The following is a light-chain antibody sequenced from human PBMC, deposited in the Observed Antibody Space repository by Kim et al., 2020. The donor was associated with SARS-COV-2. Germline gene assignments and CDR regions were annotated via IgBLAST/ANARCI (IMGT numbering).Light chain of an antibody. CDR1: SSDVGSYNH. CDR2: EVS. J-gene: IGLJ2*01. CDR3: CSYAGSSTWV. V-gene: IGLV2-23*02. Sequence: GQSITISCTGTSSDVGSYNHVSWYQQHPGKAPKLMIYEVSKRLSGVSTRFSGSKSGNTASLTISGLQAEDEADYYCCSYAGSSTWVFGGGTQLTVL.